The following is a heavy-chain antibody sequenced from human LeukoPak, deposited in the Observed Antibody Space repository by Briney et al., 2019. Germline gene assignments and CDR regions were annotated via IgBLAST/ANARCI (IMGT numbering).Heavy chain of an antibody. CDR3: ARDLNYYYYMDV. V-gene: IGHV3-21*01. CDR1: GFTFSSYN. J-gene: IGHJ6*03. CDR2: ISNDSSYI. Sequence: GGSLRLSCAASGFTFSSYNMNWVRQAPGKGLEWVSSISNDSSYIYNADSVKGRFTISRDNAKNSLYLQMNSLRAEDTAVYYCARDLNYYYYMDVWGKGTTVTVSS.